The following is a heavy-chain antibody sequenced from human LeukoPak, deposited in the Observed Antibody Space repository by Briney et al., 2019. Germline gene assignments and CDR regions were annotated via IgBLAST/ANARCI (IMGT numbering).Heavy chain of an antibody. CDR3: AISYYVSSGLDY. Sequence: SSQTLSLTCTVSGGSISSGGYSWNWIRQPPGKGLEWIGYIYHSGSTSYNPSLESRVTISVDRSNNQFSLKLNSVTASDTAVYYCAISYYVSSGLDYWGQGTLVTVSS. J-gene: IGHJ4*02. V-gene: IGHV4-30-2*01. CDR1: GGSISSGGYS. D-gene: IGHD3-22*01. CDR2: IYHSGST.